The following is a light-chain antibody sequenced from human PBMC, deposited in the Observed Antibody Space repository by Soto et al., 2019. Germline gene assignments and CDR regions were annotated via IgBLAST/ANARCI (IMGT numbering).Light chain of an antibody. CDR1: QSISTS. V-gene: IGKV1-39*01. CDR3: QQRDRMPWT. Sequence: DRVPFTCRASQSISTSLNWYQQKPGKAPNLLIYEASSLQSGVPSRFSGGGSGTDFTLTISSLQPEDFATYSCQQRDRMPWTFGQGTMVDIK. J-gene: IGKJ1*01. CDR2: EAS.